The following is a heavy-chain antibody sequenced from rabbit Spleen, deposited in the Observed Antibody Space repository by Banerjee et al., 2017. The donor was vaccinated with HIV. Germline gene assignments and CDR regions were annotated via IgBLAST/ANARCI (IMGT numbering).Heavy chain of an antibody. V-gene: IGHV1S40*01. CDR1: GFSFSSRYY. CDR3: ATENAGGYRL. D-gene: IGHD7-1*01. CDR2: VGSGSTGNT. J-gene: IGHJ3*01. Sequence: QSLEESGGGLVQPEGSLTLTCTASGFSFSSRYYMCWVRQAPGKGLEWIGCVGSGSTGNTYYASWAKGRFTISRASSTTVTLQMTSLTAADTATYFCATENAGGYRLWGQGTLVTVS.